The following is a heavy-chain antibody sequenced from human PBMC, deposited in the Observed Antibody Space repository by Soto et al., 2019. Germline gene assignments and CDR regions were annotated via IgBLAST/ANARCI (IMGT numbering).Heavy chain of an antibody. V-gene: IGHV1-8*01. CDR3: ARGRGSTSLYYFDY. Sequence: ASVKVSCKASGGPFSKNTLSLVRQAPGQGLEWMGWMRPNRGTTGYAGKFQGRVSMTRNTSISTAYMELSGLTSEDTAVYYCARGRGSTSLYYFDYWGQGTQVTVSS. CDR2: MRPNRGTT. D-gene: IGHD2-2*01. J-gene: IGHJ4*02. CDR1: GGPFSKNT.